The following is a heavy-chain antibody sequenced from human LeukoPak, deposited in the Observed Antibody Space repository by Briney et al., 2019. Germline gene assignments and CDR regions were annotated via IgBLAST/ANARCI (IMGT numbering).Heavy chain of an antibody. CDR1: GFTFSSYA. CDR3: AREPDYGDYYYGMDV. D-gene: IGHD4-17*01. V-gene: IGHV3-30*04. Sequence: GRSLRLSCAASGFTFSSYAMHWVRQAPGKGLEWVAVISYDGSNKYYADSVKGRFTISRDNSKNTLYLQMNSLRAEDTAMYYCAREPDYGDYYYGMDVWGKGTTVTVSS. CDR2: ISYDGSNK. J-gene: IGHJ6*04.